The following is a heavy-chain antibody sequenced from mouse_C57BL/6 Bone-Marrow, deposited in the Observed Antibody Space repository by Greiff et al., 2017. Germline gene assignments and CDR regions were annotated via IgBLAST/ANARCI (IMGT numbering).Heavy chain of an antibody. Sequence: EVMLVESGGGLVQPGGSLKLSCAASGFTFSDYYMYWVRQTPEKRLEWVAYISNGGGSTYYPDTVKGRFTISRDNAKNTLYLQMSRLKSEDTAMYYGARLDYGSSYWYFDVWGTGTTVTVSS. J-gene: IGHJ1*03. CDR1: GFTFSDYY. CDR3: ARLDYGSSYWYFDV. CDR2: ISNGGGST. V-gene: IGHV5-12*01. D-gene: IGHD1-1*01.